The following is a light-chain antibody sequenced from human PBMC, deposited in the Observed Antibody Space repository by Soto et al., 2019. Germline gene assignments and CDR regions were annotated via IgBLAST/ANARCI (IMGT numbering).Light chain of an antibody. CDR2: AAS. Sequence: DIQLTQSPSFLSASVGDRVTITCRASQGISSYLAWYQQKPGKAPKLLIYAASTLQSGVPSRFSGSGSGTEFTLTISSLQPEDFATYYCQQLNSYHALTFGGGTMMEIK. J-gene: IGKJ4*01. V-gene: IGKV1-9*01. CDR1: QGISSY. CDR3: QQLNSYHALT.